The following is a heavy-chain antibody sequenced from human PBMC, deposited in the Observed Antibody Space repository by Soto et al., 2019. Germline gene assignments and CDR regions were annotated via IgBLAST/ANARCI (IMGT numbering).Heavy chain of an antibody. D-gene: IGHD3-10*01. V-gene: IGHV3-74*01. CDR3: ARVGGGSGNFDS. Sequence: EVQLVESGGGLVQPGGSLRLSCGASGFTFSNYWMHWVRQAPGEGLVWVSRINGDGSFTRFADSAKGRFTISRDNDKNTVHLQMNSRRVEDTAVYYCARVGGGSGNFDSWGQGHLVTVS. CDR1: GFTFSNYW. J-gene: IGHJ4*02. CDR2: INGDGSFT.